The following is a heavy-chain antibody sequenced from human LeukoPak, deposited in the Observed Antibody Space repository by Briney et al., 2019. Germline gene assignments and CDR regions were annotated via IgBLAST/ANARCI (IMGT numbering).Heavy chain of an antibody. CDR1: GYSFTSYW. J-gene: IGHJ3*02. V-gene: IGHV5-51*01. CDR3: ARHYDQQRWSYAFDI. D-gene: IGHD2-15*01. Sequence: GESLKISCKGSGYSFTSYWIGWVRQMPGKGLEWMGIIYPGDSDTRYSPSFQGQVTISADKSISTAYLQWSSLKASDTAMYYCARHYDQQRWSYAFDIWGQGTMVTVSS. CDR2: IYPGDSDT.